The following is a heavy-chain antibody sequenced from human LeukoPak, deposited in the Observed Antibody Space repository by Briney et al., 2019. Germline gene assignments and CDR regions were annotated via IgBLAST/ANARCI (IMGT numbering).Heavy chain of an antibody. V-gene: IGHV6-1*01. Sequence: QTLSLTRAISGDSVSSNSAAWNWIRQSPSRGLEWLGRTYYRSKWYNDYAVSVKSRITINPDTSKNQFSLQLNSVAPEDTAVYYCARSMVRGPEYYFDYWGQGTLVTVSS. CDR3: ARSMVRGPEYYFDY. J-gene: IGHJ4*02. CDR1: GDSVSSNSAA. CDR2: TYYRSKWYN. D-gene: IGHD3-10*01.